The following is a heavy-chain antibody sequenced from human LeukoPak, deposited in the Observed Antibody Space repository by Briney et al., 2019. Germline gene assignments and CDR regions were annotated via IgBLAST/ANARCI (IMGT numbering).Heavy chain of an antibody. CDR2: IYYSGST. CDR3: VRHDGRGGATMGAFDS. J-gene: IGHJ5*01. Sequence: SQTLSLTCTVSGDSISSGDYYWSWIRQPPGKGLEWIGYIYYSGSTFSNPSLRSRLTISVDTSKNQFSLKLSSVTAADTAVYYCVRHDGRGGATMGAFDSWGQESLVTVSS. D-gene: IGHD4/OR15-4a*01. CDR1: GDSISSGDYY. V-gene: IGHV4-30-4*01.